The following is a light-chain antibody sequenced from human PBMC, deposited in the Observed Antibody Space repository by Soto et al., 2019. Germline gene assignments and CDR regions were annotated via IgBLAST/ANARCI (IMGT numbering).Light chain of an antibody. J-gene: IGKJ1*01. CDR3: QYYDSFRT. Sequence: DIQLTQSPSSLSASVGDRVTITCRASQSISSGLAWYKQKPGKAPKLLIYDASSLESGVPSRFSGSGSGTDFTLTISRLEPEDFAVYFCQYYDSFRTFGQGTKVDNK. V-gene: IGKV1-5*01. CDR2: DAS. CDR1: QSISSG.